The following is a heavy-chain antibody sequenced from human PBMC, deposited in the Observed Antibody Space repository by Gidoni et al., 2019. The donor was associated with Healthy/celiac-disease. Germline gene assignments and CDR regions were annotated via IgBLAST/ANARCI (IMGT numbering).Heavy chain of an antibody. V-gene: IGHV3-30*18. Sequence: QVQLVESGGGVVQPGRSLRLSCAASGFTFSSYGMHWVRQAPGKGLEWVAVISYDGSNKYYADSVKGRFTISRDKSKKTLYLQMNSLRAEDTAVYYCAKDFRDTMVRGLYYYYYYGMDVWGQGTTVTGSS. J-gene: IGHJ6*02. D-gene: IGHD3-10*01. CDR1: GFTFSSYG. CDR3: AKDFRDTMVRGLYYYYYYGMDV. CDR2: ISYDGSNK.